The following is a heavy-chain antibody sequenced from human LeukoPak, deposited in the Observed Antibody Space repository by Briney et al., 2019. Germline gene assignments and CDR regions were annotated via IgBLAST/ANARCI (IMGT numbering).Heavy chain of an antibody. CDR1: GYTFTGYY. V-gene: IGHV1-2*02. D-gene: IGHD6-13*01. CDR2: INPNSGGT. CDR3: ARSAGYSPSDIDY. Sequence: ASVTVSFTASGYTFTGYYMHLVRQAPGQGLEWMGWINPNSGGTNSAQKFQGRVTMTRDTSVGTAYMELSRLTSDDTAVYYCARSAGYSPSDIDYWGQGTLVTVSS. J-gene: IGHJ4*02.